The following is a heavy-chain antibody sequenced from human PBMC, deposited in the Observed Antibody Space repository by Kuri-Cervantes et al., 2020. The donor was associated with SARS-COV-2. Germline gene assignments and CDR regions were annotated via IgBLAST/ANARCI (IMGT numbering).Heavy chain of an antibody. D-gene: IGHD3-10*01. CDR3: AREGSGSGDAFDI. J-gene: IGHJ3*02. CDR2: IWYDGSNK. Sequence: GESLKISCAASGFTFSSYGMHWVRQAPGKGLEWVAVIWYDGSNKYYADSVKGRFTISRDNSKNTLYLQMNNLRAEDTAVYYCAREGSGSGDAFDIWGQGTMVTVSS. CDR1: GFTFSSYG. V-gene: IGHV3-33*01.